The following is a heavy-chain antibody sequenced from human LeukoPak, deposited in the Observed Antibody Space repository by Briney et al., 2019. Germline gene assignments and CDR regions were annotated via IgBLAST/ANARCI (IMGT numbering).Heavy chain of an antibody. D-gene: IGHD6-19*01. V-gene: IGHV3-23*01. Sequence: GGSLRLSCAASGFTFSNYAMSWVRQAPGKGLEWVSAISGGGGPTYYADSVKGRFTISRDNSKNTLYLQMNSLRAEDTAVYYCAKDSSGAYNWFDPWGQGTLVTVSS. CDR3: AKDSSGAYNWFDP. CDR1: GFTFSNYA. J-gene: IGHJ5*02. CDR2: ISGGGGPT.